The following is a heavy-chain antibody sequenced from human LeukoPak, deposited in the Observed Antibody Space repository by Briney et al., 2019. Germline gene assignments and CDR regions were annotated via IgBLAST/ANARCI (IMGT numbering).Heavy chain of an antibody. Sequence: GGSLRLSCAASGFTFSSYAMHWVRQAPGKGLEWVAVISYDGSNKYYTDSVKGRFTISRDNSKNTLYLQMNSLRAEDTAVYYCARDPGIVGAHFDYWGQGTLVTASS. CDR3: ARDPGIVGAHFDY. D-gene: IGHD1-26*01. CDR1: GFTFSSYA. J-gene: IGHJ4*02. V-gene: IGHV3-30*04. CDR2: ISYDGSNK.